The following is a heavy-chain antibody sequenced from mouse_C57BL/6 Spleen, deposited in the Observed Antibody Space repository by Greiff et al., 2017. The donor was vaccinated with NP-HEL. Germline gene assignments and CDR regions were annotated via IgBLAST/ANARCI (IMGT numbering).Heavy chain of an antibody. D-gene: IGHD2-1*01. CDR3: ARFYHYAMDD. J-gene: IGHJ4*01. V-gene: IGHV1-82*01. Sequence: QVQLQQSGPELVKPGASVKISCKASGYAFSSSWMNWVKQRPGKGLEWIGRLYPGDGDTNYNGKFKGKATLTADKYSSTAYMQLSSLTSEDSAVYFVARFYHYAMDDWGQGTSVTVSS. CDR1: GYAFSSSW. CDR2: LYPGDGDT.